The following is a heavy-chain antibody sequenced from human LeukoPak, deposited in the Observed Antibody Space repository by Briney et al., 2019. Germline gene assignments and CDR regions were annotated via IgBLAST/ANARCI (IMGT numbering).Heavy chain of an antibody. CDR1: GFIFSDSA. V-gene: IGHV3-73*01. Sequence: GGSLRLSCAASGFIFSDSAMHWVRQASGKGLEWVGRIRSKANNYATTYAASVKGRFTSPRDDSKNTAYLQMNSLKIEDTAVYYCTRPCAGDCTDNYWGQGTLVTVSS. J-gene: IGHJ4*02. CDR3: TRPCAGDCTDNY. D-gene: IGHD2-21*02. CDR2: IRSKANNYAT.